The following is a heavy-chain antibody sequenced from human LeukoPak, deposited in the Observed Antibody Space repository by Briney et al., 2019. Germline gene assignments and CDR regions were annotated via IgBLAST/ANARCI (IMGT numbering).Heavy chain of an antibody. V-gene: IGHV3-23*01. CDR1: GFTFSSYA. Sequence: GGSLRLSCAASGFTFSSYAMSWVRQPPGKGLDWVSAISGSGGSTYYADSVRGRFTISRDNSKNTLYLQMNSLRAEDTAVYYCAKRKSIAAAGPPIDYWGQGTLVTVSS. D-gene: IGHD6-13*01. CDR3: AKRKSIAAAGPPIDY. CDR2: ISGSGGST. J-gene: IGHJ4*02.